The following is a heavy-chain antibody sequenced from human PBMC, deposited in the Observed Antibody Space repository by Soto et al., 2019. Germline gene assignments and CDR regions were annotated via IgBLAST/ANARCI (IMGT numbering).Heavy chain of an antibody. CDR3: ARGTGTTSNYYYYYGMDV. Sequence: GAAGKGSCKASGGTFSSYAISWVRQAPGPGLEWMGGIIPIFGTANYAQKFQGRVTITADESTSTAYMELSSLRSEDTAVYYCARGTGTTSNYYYYYGMDVWGQGTTVTVSS. CDR1: GGTFSSYA. CDR2: IIPIFGTA. J-gene: IGHJ6*02. D-gene: IGHD1-1*01. V-gene: IGHV1-69*13.